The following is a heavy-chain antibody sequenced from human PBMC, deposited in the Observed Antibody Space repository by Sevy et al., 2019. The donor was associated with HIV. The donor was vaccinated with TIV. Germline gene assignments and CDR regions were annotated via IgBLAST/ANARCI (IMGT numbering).Heavy chain of an antibody. Sequence: GESLKISCEGSGYSFTSHWIGWVRHMPGKGLEWMGIIYPDDSETRYSPSFQGQVTFSDDKSISTAYLQWSSLKASDTAMYYCATSRSGYFDSSGYYIYWGQGTMVTDSS. V-gene: IGHV5-51*01. CDR1: GYSFTSHW. D-gene: IGHD3-22*01. CDR3: ATSRSGYFDSSGYYIY. CDR2: IYPDDSET. J-gene: IGHJ4*02.